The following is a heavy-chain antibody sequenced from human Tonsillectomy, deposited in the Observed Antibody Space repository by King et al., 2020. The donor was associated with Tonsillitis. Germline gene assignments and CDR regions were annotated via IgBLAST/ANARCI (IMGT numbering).Heavy chain of an antibody. J-gene: IGHJ4*02. D-gene: IGHD5-18*01. V-gene: IGHV1-69*12. CDR2: IIPIFGTA. Sequence: VQLVQSGAEVKKPGSSVKVSCKASGGTFSSYAISWVRQAPGQGLEWMGGIIPIFGTANYAQKFQGRVTITADESTSTAYMELSSLSSEDTAVYYCPCHLQPYHPTDAFDYWGQGTLVTVSS. CDR3: PCHLQPYHPTDAFDY. CDR1: GGTFSSYA.